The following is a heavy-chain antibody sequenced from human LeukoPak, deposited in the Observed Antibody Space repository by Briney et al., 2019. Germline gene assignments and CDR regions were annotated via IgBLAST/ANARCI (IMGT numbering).Heavy chain of an antibody. V-gene: IGHV4-4*02. Sequence: SETLSLTCAVSGGSISSSNWWSWVRQPPGKGLEWIGEIYHSGSTNYNPSLKSRVTISVDKSKNQFSLKLSSVTAADTAVYYCARDRNSRGPSPFDAFDIWGQGTMVTVSS. D-gene: IGHD1-14*01. CDR1: GGSISSSNW. CDR2: IYHSGST. J-gene: IGHJ3*02. CDR3: ARDRNSRGPSPFDAFDI.